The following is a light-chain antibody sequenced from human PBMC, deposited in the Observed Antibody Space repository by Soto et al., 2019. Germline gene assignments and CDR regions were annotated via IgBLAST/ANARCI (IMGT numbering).Light chain of an antibody. Sequence: EIVLTQSPATLSLSPGERATLSCRASQSVSSTYLAWFQQKPGQTPRLLISGASSRATGIPARFSGSGSGTEFTLTISSLQSEDFALYYCQQYKDWPLTFGGGTKVDIK. CDR3: QQYKDWPLT. CDR2: GAS. V-gene: IGKV3D-15*01. J-gene: IGKJ4*01. CDR1: QSVSST.